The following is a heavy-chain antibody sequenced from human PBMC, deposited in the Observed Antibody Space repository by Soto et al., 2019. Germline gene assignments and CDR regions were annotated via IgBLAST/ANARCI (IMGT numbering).Heavy chain of an antibody. CDR3: ARRYDSGGYWGH. V-gene: IGHV1-2*02. CDR2: INPDNGGT. CDR1: GYTFTGYY. J-gene: IGHJ4*02. D-gene: IGHD3-22*01. Sequence: QVQLVQSGAELKKPGASVKVSCKASGYTFTGYYMNWVRQAPGQGLEWMGWINPDNGGTNYAQKFQGRLSMTGDTSINTASMELNRVRSDDTAVYYCARRYDSGGYWGHWGQGSLVTGSS.